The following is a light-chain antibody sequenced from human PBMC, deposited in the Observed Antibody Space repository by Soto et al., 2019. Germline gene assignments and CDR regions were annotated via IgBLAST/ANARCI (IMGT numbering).Light chain of an antibody. CDR1: QSVSSW. Sequence: TQSPATLSLSPGERATLSCRASQSVSSWLAWYQQKPGKAPKLLIYDASSLQSGVPSRFSGSGSETEFTLTISSLQPDDFATYYCQQYNSYSRAFGQGTKVEIK. CDR2: DAS. V-gene: IGKV1-5*01. J-gene: IGKJ1*01. CDR3: QQYNSYSRA.